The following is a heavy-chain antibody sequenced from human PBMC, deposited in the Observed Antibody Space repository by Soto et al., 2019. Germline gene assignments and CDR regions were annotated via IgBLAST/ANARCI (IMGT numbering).Heavy chain of an antibody. Sequence: EVQLVESGGGLVQPGGSLRLSCAASGFTFSSYDMHWVRQATGKGLEWVSAIGTAGDTYYPGSVKGRFTISRENAKNSLYLQMNSLRAEDTAVYYCARDSPDYGDPSYWYFDLWGRGTLVTVSS. V-gene: IGHV3-13*01. CDR2: IGTAGDT. D-gene: IGHD4-17*01. CDR3: ARDSPDYGDPSYWYFDL. CDR1: GFTFSSYD. J-gene: IGHJ2*01.